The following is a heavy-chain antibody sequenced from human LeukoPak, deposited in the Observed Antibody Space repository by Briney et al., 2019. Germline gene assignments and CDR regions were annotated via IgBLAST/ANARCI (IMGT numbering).Heavy chain of an antibody. Sequence: GSLRLSCEASGFILTDYGMHWVRQAPGKGLDWVAFMSYDGGNKYYADSVKGRFTISRDNSKNTLYLQMNTLRTEDTAVYYCAKVGRNYGDYNGWFDPWGQGTLVTVSS. J-gene: IGHJ5*02. CDR3: AKVGRNYGDYNGWFDP. CDR1: GFILTDYG. CDR2: MSYDGGNK. V-gene: IGHV3-30*18. D-gene: IGHD4-17*01.